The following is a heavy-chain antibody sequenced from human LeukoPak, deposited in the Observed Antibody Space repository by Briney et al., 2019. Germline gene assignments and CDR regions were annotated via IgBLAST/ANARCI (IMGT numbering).Heavy chain of an antibody. CDR1: GFTFDDYA. CDR2: ISWDSRSA. CDR3: ARDSQDCSASTCYFDY. J-gene: IGHJ4*02. V-gene: IGHV3-43D*03. Sequence: GGSLRLSCAASGFTFDDYAMHWVRQSPGKGLQWVSFISWDSRSAYYADSVTGRFTISRDNNKKSVFLQMNSLSAEDTAFYYCARDSQDCSASTCYFDYWGQGTLVTVSA. D-gene: IGHD2-15*01.